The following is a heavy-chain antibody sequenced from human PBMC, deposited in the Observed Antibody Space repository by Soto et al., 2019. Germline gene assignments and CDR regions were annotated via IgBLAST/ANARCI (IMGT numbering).Heavy chain of an antibody. CDR1: GFTFDDYA. CDR2: ISWNSGII. V-gene: IGHV3-9*01. CDR3: AKGYSYGVLEPLGY. J-gene: IGHJ4*02. Sequence: ESGGGLVPPGRSLRLSCAASGFTFDDYAMHWVRQAPEKGLEWVSGISWNSGIIDYADSVKGRFTISRDNAKNSLYLQMNSLRAEDTALYYCAKGYSYGVLEPLGYWGQGTLVTVSS. D-gene: IGHD5-18*01.